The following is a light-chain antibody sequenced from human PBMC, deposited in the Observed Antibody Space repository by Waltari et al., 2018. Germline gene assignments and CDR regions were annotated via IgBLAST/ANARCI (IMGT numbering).Light chain of an antibody. J-gene: IGLJ3*02. Sequence: QSALTQPASISGSPGQSITISCAGTSSDVGSFNLLSWYQHHPGKAPKLMIFEVSQRPSGISDRFSGSKSGNTASLTISGLQAEDEANYYCCSYARSKVGLCGGGTKLTVL. V-gene: IGLV2-23*02. CDR2: EVS. CDR1: SSDVGSFNL. CDR3: CSYARSKVGL.